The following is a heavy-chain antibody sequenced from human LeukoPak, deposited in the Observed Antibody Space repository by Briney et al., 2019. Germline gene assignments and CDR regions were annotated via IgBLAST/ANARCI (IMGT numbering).Heavy chain of an antibody. V-gene: IGHV1-69*04. J-gene: IGHJ4*02. CDR1: GGTFSSYA. CDR2: IIPILGIA. D-gene: IGHD2-21*02. CDR3: ARGDCGGDCSFDY. Sequence: GASVKVSCRASGGTFSSYAISWVRQAPGQGLEWMGRIIPILGIANYAQKFQGRVTITADKSTSTAYMELSSLRSEDTAVYYCARGDCGGDCSFDYWGQGTLVTVSS.